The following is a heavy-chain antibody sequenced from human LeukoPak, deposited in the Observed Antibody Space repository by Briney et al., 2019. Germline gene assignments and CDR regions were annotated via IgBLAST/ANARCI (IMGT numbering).Heavy chain of an antibody. Sequence: SETLSLTCTVSGGSISSSSYYWGWIRQPPGKGXXXIGSIYYSGSTYYNPSLKSRVTISVDTSKNQFSLKLSSVTAADTAVYYCAPLTNYYDTRFDPWGQGTLVTVSS. CDR3: APLTNYYDTRFDP. CDR1: GGSISSSSYY. D-gene: IGHD3-22*01. J-gene: IGHJ5*02. V-gene: IGHV4-39*01. CDR2: IYYSGST.